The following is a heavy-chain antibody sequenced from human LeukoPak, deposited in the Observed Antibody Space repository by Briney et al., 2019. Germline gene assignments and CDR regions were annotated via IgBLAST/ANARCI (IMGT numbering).Heavy chain of an antibody. V-gene: IGHV1-18*01. CDR1: GSTFTSSG. Sequence: ASVTVSCTASGSTFTSSGISWVRQAPGQGLEWMGWISAYNGNTNYAQKHPGRVTMTTDTSTSTAYMELRSLRSDDTAVYYCARDAYSNYVYAFDIWGQGTMVTVSS. D-gene: IGHD4-11*01. CDR2: ISAYNGNT. CDR3: ARDAYSNYVYAFDI. J-gene: IGHJ3*02.